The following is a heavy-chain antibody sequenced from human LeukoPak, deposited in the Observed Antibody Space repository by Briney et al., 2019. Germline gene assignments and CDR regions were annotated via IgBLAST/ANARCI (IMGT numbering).Heavy chain of an antibody. V-gene: IGHV1-2*02. CDR3: ARGWQINSSGGFVDP. CDR1: GYIFTDYY. D-gene: IGHD6-6*01. J-gene: IGHJ5*02. Sequence: ASVTVSCKASGYIFTDYYVHWVRQAPGQGLDWMGLINPNSGGTYFAQKFQGRVTMTRDTSITTAYMELSRLSSDDTAVYYCARGWQINSSGGFVDPWGQGTLVTVSS. CDR2: INPNSGGT.